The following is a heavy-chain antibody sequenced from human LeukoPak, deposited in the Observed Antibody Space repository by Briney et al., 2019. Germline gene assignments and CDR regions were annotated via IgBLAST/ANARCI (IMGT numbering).Heavy chain of an antibody. V-gene: IGHV4-59*08. CDR3: ARGARRGIAAAGRGPQFDY. J-gene: IGHJ4*02. D-gene: IGHD6-13*01. CDR2: IYYSGST. Sequence: PSETLSLTCTVSGGSISSYYWSWIRQPPGKGLEWIGYIYYSGSTNYNPSLKSRVTISVDTSKNQFSLKLSSVTAADTAVYYCARGARRGIAAAGRGPQFDYWGQGTLVTVSS. CDR1: GGSISSYY.